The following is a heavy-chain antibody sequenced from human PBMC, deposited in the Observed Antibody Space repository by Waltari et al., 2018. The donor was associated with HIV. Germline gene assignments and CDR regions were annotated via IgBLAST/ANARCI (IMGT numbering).Heavy chain of an antibody. CDR2: INHSGRT. V-gene: IGHV4-34*01. D-gene: IGHD4-17*01. CDR1: GGSFSGYY. J-gene: IGHJ4*02. CDR3: ARDSGVGYGGLYYFDY. Sequence: QVQLQQWGAGLLKPSETLSLTCAVYGGSFSGYYWSWIRQPPGKGLEWIWEINHSGRTNYNPSLKRRVTISVDTSKNQFSLKLSSVTAADTAVYYCARDSGVGYGGLYYFDYWGQGTLVTVSS.